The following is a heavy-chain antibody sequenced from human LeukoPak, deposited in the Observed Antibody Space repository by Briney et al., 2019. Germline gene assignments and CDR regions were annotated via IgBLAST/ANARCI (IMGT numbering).Heavy chain of an antibody. V-gene: IGHV3-23*01. CDR2: ISGSGGST. D-gene: IGHD5-18*01. CDR3: ASRDTAMVAFDY. Sequence: GGSLRLSCAASGFTFSSYAMSWVRQAPGKGLEWVSAISGSGGSTYYPDSVKGLFTISRDNSKNTLYLQMNSLRAEDTAVYYCASRDTAMVAFDYWGQGTLVTVSS. CDR1: GFTFSSYA. J-gene: IGHJ4*02.